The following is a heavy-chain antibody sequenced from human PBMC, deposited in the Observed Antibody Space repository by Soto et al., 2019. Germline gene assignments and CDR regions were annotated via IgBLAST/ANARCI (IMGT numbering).Heavy chain of an antibody. CDR2: IYYSGST. J-gene: IGHJ6*02. V-gene: IGHV4-39*01. D-gene: IGHD3-16*01. Sequence: SETLSLTCTVSGGSISSSSYYWGWIRQPPGKGLEWIGSIYYSGSTYYNPSLKSRVTISVDTSKNQFSLKLSSVTAADTAVYYCLSGGPDGMDVWGQGTTVTVSS. CDR1: GGSISSSSYY. CDR3: LSGGPDGMDV.